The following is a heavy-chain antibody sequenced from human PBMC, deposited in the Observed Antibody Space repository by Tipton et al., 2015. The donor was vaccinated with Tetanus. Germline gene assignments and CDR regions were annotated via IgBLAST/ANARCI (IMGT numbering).Heavy chain of an antibody. D-gene: IGHD4-17*01. CDR2: VHHSGST. Sequence: LRLSCAVYGGSFSGHYWSWMRQPPGKGLEWIGEVHHSGSTKYNPSLKSRVTILVDTSKDQFSLRLSSVTAADTALYYCAKHGDRDTIGHHFDYWTQGTLVTVSS. CDR3: AKHGDRDTIGHHFDY. V-gene: IGHV4-34*01. J-gene: IGHJ4*02. CDR1: GGSFSGHY.